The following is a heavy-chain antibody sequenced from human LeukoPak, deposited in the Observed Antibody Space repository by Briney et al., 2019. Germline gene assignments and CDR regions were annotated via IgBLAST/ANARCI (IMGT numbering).Heavy chain of an antibody. CDR2: IIPIFGTA. D-gene: IGHD3-10*01. V-gene: IGHV1-69*13. CDR1: GGTFSSYA. J-gene: IGHJ4*02. Sequence: SVKVSCKASGGTFSSYAISWVRQAPGQGLEWMGGIIPIFGTANYAQKFQGRVTITADESTSTAYMELSSLRSEDTAVYYCARDPRYMVRGVIMEGGYFDYWGQGTLVTVSS. CDR3: ARDPRYMVRGVIMEGGYFDY.